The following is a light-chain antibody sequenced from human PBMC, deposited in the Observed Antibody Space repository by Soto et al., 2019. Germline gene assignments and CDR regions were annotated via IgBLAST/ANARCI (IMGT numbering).Light chain of an antibody. CDR1: SSDVGGYNY. Sequence: QSALTQPPSVSGSPGQSVTISCTGTSSDVGGYNYVSWYQQYPGRAPKLMIYEVTKRPSGVPDRFSGSKSGNTASLTVSGLQAEDEADYYCSSYAASNNFYFVFGGGTKLTVL. V-gene: IGLV2-8*01. CDR2: EVT. J-gene: IGLJ3*02. CDR3: SSYAASNNFYFV.